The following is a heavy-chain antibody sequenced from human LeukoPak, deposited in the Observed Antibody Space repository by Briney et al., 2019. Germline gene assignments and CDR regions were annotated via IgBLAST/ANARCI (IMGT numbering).Heavy chain of an antibody. V-gene: IGHV3-9*03. Sequence: GGSLRLSCAASGFTFDDYAMHWVRQAPGKGLEWVSGISWNSGSIGYADSVKGRFTISRDNAKNSLYLQMNSLRAEDMALYYCAKDSAGYYGSGSYSFDLWGRGTLVTVSS. D-gene: IGHD3-10*01. J-gene: IGHJ2*01. CDR3: AKDSAGYYGSGSYSFDL. CDR1: GFTFDDYA. CDR2: ISWNSGSI.